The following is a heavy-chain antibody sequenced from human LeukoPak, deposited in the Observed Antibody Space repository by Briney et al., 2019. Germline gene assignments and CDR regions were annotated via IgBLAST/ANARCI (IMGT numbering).Heavy chain of an antibody. Sequence: SETLSLTCTVSGGSISSYYWSWIRQPPGKGLEWIGDMYYSGSTNHSPSLKSRVTISVDTSKKQFSLKLSSVTAADTSVYYCARVDYSGRYYYFAYWGQGTLVTVSS. CDR1: GGSISSYY. CDR2: MYYSGST. V-gene: IGHV4-59*01. D-gene: IGHD1-26*01. CDR3: ARVDYSGRYYYFAY. J-gene: IGHJ4*02.